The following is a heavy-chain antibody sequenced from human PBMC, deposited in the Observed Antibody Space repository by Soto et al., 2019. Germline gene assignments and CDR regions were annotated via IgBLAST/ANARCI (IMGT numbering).Heavy chain of an antibody. Sequence: PSETLSLTCTVSGGSVNSGSYYWSWIRKPPGMGLEWIGYIFYSGTTNYNPSLKSRVTTPLDISRNQFSLRLSSVTAADTAVYYCPRVSIPYCYHASGQFYFGYCGQGARVSVAS. CDR3: PRVSIPYCYHASGQFYFGY. CDR1: GGSVNSGSYY. D-gene: IGHD2-21*01. V-gene: IGHV4-61*01. J-gene: IGHJ4*02. CDR2: IFYSGTT.